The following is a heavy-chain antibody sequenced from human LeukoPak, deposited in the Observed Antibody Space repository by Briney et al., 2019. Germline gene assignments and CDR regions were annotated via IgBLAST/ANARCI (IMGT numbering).Heavy chain of an antibody. CDR2: IKSKSDGWTT. D-gene: IGHD1-14*01. CDR3: TTADRIYDDRDY. Sequence: PGGSLRLSCAASGFTFNNAWMTWVRQAPGKGLEWVGRIKSKSDGWTTDYAAPVKGRFTISRDESKNTLYLEMNTLKTEDTAVYYCTTADRIYDDRDYWGQGTLVTVSS. J-gene: IGHJ4*02. V-gene: IGHV3-15*01. CDR1: GFTFNNAW.